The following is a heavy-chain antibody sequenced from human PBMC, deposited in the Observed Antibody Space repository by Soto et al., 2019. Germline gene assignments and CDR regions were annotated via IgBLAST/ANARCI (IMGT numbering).Heavy chain of an antibody. CDR2: IYWDDDQ. V-gene: IGHV2-5*02. Sequence: QITLKESGPTLVKPTQTLTLTCTFSGFSLSTSGVGVGWIRQPPGKTLEWLALIYWDDDQRYSPSLKSRLTTTKDTSKSQLVLTMPNMDPVDTATYYCAHMAQLGPLAYFQHWGQGTLVTLSS. CDR3: AHMAQLGPLAYFQH. J-gene: IGHJ1*01. D-gene: IGHD6-6*01. CDR1: GFSLSTSGVG.